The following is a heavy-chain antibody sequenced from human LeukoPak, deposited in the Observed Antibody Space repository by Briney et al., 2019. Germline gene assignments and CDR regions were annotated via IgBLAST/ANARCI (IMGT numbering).Heavy chain of an antibody. CDR3: ARVPAGTSDYYYYYYGMDV. D-gene: IGHD6-13*01. V-gene: IGHV3-21*01. CDR1: GFTFSSYS. J-gene: IGHJ6*02. CDR2: ISSGSSYI. Sequence: GGSLRLSCAASGFTFSSYSMNWVRQAPGKGLEWVSSISSGSSYIYYADSVKGRFTISRDNAKNSLYLQMNSLRAEDTAVYYCARVPAGTSDYYYYYYGMDVWGQGTTVTVSS.